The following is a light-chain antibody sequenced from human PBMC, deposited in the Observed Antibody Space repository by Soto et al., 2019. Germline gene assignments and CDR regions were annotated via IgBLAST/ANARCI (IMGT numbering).Light chain of an antibody. CDR2: EGS. Sequence: QSALTEPASVSGSPGQSITISCTGTSSDVGSYHLVSWYQQHPGKAPKLMGYEGSKRPSGVSNRFSGSKSGNTASLTISGLQAEDEADYYCCSYAGSSTFDVVFGGGTKLTVL. J-gene: IGLJ2*01. CDR1: SSDVGSYHL. V-gene: IGLV2-23*03. CDR3: CSYAGSSTFDVV.